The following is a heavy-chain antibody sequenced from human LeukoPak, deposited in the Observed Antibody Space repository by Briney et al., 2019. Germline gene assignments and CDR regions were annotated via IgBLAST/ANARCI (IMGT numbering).Heavy chain of an antibody. J-gene: IGHJ4*02. V-gene: IGHV3-30*18. CDR3: AKDAEQWLVGFDY. CDR2: ISYDGSNN. Sequence: GGSLRLSCAASGFTFSRYGMHWVRQAPGKGLEWVAIISYDGSNNYYADSVKGRFTISRDNSKNTLYLQMNSLRAEDTAVYYCAKDAEQWLVGFDYWGQGTLVIVSS. D-gene: IGHD6-19*01. CDR1: GFTFSRYG.